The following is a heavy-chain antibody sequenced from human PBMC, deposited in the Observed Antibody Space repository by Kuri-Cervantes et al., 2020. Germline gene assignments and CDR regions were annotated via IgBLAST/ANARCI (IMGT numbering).Heavy chain of an antibody. CDR3: ARGVGYSNSGKFDP. D-gene: IGHD4-11*01. CDR2: MNPNSGNT. J-gene: IGHJ5*02. Sequence: ASVKVSCKASGYTFTSYDINWVRQATGQGLEWMGWMNPNSGNTGYAQKFQGRVTMTRNTSISTAYMELSSLRAEDTAVYYCARGVGYSNSGKFDPWGQGTLVTVSS. CDR1: GYTFTSYD. V-gene: IGHV1-8*01.